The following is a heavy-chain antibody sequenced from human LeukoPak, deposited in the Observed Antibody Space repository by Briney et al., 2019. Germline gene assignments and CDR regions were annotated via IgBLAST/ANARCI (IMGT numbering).Heavy chain of an antibody. D-gene: IGHD1-26*01. CDR2: IYYSGST. J-gene: IGHJ4*02. V-gene: IGHV4-59*01. CDR1: GGSISSYY. Sequence: SETLSLTCTVSGGSISSYYWSWIRQPPGKGLEWIGYIYYSGSTNYNPSLKSRVTISVDTSKNQFPLKLSSVTAADTAVYYCARERTSGSYYVFDYWGQGTLVTVSS. CDR3: ARERTSGSYYVFDY.